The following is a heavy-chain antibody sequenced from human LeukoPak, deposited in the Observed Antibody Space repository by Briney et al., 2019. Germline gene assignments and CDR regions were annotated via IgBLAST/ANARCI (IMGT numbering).Heavy chain of an antibody. CDR3: AKRPMTTVADYFDY. Sequence: GGSLRLSCAASGFTFSSYALSWVRQAPGKGLEWVSAISAGGGSTYYADSVKGRFTISRDNSKNTLYLHMNSLRAEDTAVYYCAKRPMTTVADYFDYWGQGTLVTVSS. V-gene: IGHV3-23*01. J-gene: IGHJ4*02. CDR1: GFTFSSYA. CDR2: ISAGGGST. D-gene: IGHD4-23*01.